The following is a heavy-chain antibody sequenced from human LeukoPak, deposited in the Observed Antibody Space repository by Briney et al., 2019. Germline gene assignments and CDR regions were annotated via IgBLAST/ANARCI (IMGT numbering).Heavy chain of an antibody. V-gene: IGHV3-33*01. CDR1: GFTFSSYG. J-gene: IGHJ6*02. Sequence: GGSLRLSCAASGFTFSSYGMHWVRQAPGKGLEWEAVIWYDGSNKYYADSVKGRFTISRDNSKNTLYLQMNSLRAEDTAVYYRARPRGHTMINYGMDVWGQGTTVTVSS. CDR2: IWYDGSNK. CDR3: ARPRGHTMINYGMDV. D-gene: IGHD3-22*01.